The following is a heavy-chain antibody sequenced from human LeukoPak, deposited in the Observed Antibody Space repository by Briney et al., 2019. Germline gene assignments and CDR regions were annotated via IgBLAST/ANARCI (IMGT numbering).Heavy chain of an antibody. CDR1: GFTFDDYA. J-gene: IGHJ4*02. CDR3: ARKAVAFDY. V-gene: IGHV3-9*01. Sequence: GRSLRLSCAASGFTFDDYAMHWVRQAPGKGLEWVSGISWNSGSIGHADSVKGRFTISRDNAKNSLYLQMNSLRAEDTAVYYCARKAVAFDYWGQGALVTVSS. CDR2: ISWNSGSI. D-gene: IGHD6-19*01.